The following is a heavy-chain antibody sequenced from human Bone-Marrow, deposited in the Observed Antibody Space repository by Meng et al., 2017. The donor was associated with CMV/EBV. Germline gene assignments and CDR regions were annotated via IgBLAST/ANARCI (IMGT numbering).Heavy chain of an antibody. CDR1: GFTFSDYW. CDR2: VKGDGSGT. D-gene: IGHD6-13*01. Sequence: GESLKISCAASGFTFSDYWMHWVRQAPGKGLVWVSRVKGDGSGTTYADSVKGRFTISRDNAKNSLYLQMNSLRAEDTAVYYCARDPSIAAAGGYFDYWGQGTLVTVSS. J-gene: IGHJ4*02. V-gene: IGHV3-74*01. CDR3: ARDPSIAAAGGYFDY.